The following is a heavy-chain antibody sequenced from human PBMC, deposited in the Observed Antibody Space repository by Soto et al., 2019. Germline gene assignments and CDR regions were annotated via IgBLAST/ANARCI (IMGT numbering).Heavy chain of an antibody. Sequence: QVQLVQSGAEVKKPGSSVKVSCKASGGTFSSYTISWVRQAPGQGLEWMGRIIPILGIANYAQKFQGRVTITADKSTSTAYMELSSLRSEDTAVYYCASSLEYSGSYFFDYWGQGTLVPVSS. V-gene: IGHV1-69*02. J-gene: IGHJ4*02. CDR2: IIPILGIA. D-gene: IGHD1-26*01. CDR3: ASSLEYSGSYFFDY. CDR1: GGTFSSYT.